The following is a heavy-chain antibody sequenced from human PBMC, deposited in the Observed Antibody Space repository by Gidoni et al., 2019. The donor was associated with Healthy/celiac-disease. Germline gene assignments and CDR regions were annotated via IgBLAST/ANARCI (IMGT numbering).Heavy chain of an antibody. J-gene: IGHJ4*02. Sequence: QITLKESGPTLVKPTQTLTLTCTFSGFSLSTSGVGVGWNRQPPGKALEWLALIYWNDDKRYSPSLKSRLTITKDTSKNQVVLTMTNMDPVDTATYYCAHGTIPYEILTGYYPGARKYYFDYWGQGTLVTVSS. CDR3: AHGTIPYEILTGYYPGARKYYFDY. CDR2: IYWNDDK. D-gene: IGHD3-9*01. CDR1: GFSLSTSGVG. V-gene: IGHV2-5*01.